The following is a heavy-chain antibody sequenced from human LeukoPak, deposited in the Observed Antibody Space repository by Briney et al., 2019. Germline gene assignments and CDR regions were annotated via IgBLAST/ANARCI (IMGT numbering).Heavy chain of an antibody. D-gene: IGHD1-26*01. Sequence: SETLSLTCDVSGGSIRSYYWGWVRQPAGRGLEWIGRIYTIGTTNFNPSLKSRLTMSVDTSKNQFSLKLTSVTAADTAVYFCARQGYTASYYFLDFWSQGTLVTVSS. CDR2: IYTIGTT. CDR3: ARQGYTASYYFLDF. J-gene: IGHJ4*02. CDR1: GGSIRSYY. V-gene: IGHV4-4*07.